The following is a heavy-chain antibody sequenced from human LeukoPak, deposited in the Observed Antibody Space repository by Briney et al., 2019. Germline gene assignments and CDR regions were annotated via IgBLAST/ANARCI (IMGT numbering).Heavy chain of an antibody. J-gene: IGHJ4*02. Sequence: SETLSLTCTVSGGSISSSSYYWGWIRQPPGKGLEWIGSIYYSGSTYYNPSLKSRVTISVDTSKNQFSLKLSSVTAADTAVYYCASAAGRDFGYWGQGTLVTVSS. CDR1: GGSISSSSYY. CDR2: IYYSGST. V-gene: IGHV4-39*01. CDR3: ASAAGRDFGY. D-gene: IGHD6-13*01.